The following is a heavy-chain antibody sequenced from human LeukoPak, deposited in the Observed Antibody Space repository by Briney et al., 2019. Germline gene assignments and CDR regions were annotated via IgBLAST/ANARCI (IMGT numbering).Heavy chain of an antibody. CDR2: IYFSGTT. V-gene: IGHV4-34*01. CDR1: GGSFSGYY. J-gene: IGHJ4*02. CDR3: ARHSSAYNYGHRPFDY. D-gene: IGHD5-24*01. Sequence: PSETLSVTCAVYGGSFSGYYWSWIRQSPGKGLEWIGSIYFSGTTYYNPSLKSRVTMSADTSKNQFSLKLNSVTAADTAVFYCARHSSAYNYGHRPFDYWGRGTLVTVSS.